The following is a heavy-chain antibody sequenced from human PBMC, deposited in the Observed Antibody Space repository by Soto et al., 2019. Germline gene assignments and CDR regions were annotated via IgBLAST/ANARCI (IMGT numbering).Heavy chain of an antibody. V-gene: IGHV3-11*05. J-gene: IGHJ2*01. CDR1: GFTFSDYY. CDR3: PRTIAAAGGRRDFDL. Sequence: QVQLVESGGGLVKPGGSLRLSCAASGFTFSDYYMSWIRQALGKGLEWVAYINSSSSYTNYAESVKGRFTISRDNAKNSLYLRMNSRRAEDTAVYYCPRTIAAAGGRRDFDLSGRGTLVTDCS. D-gene: IGHD6-13*01. CDR2: INSSSSYT.